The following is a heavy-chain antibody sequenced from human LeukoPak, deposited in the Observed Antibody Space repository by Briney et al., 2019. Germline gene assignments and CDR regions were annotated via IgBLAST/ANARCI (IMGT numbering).Heavy chain of an antibody. D-gene: IGHD2-21*01. J-gene: IGHJ3*02. Sequence: ASVKVSCKASGYTFTSYGISWVRQAPGQGLEWMGWISAYNGNTNYAQKLQGRVTMTTDTSTSTAYMELRSLRSDDTAVYYCARYCSGDCLAVGAFDIWGQGTMVTVSS. V-gene: IGHV1-18*01. CDR1: GYTFTSYG. CDR2: ISAYNGNT. CDR3: ARYCSGDCLAVGAFDI.